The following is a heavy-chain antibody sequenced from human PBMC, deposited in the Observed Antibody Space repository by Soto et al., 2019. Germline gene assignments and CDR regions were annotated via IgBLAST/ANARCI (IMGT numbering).Heavy chain of an antibody. CDR2: IYYSGST. V-gene: IGHV4-61*01. CDR3: ARHLHHYFDY. CDR1: GGSVSIGSYY. J-gene: IGHJ4*02. Sequence: SETLSLTCTVSGGSVSIGSYYLSWIRQPPGKGLEWIGYIYYSGSTNYNPSLKSRVTISVDTSKNQFSLKLSSVTAADTAVYYCARHLHHYFDYWDQGPLVTIYS.